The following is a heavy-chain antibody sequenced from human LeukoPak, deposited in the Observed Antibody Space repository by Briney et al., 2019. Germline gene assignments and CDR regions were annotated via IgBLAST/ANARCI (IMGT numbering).Heavy chain of an antibody. CDR2: INHSGST. CDR1: GGSFSGYY. J-gene: IGHJ4*02. CDR3: ASTVYSSGWYGIVYFDY. V-gene: IGHV4-34*01. Sequence: SETLSLTCAVYGGSFSGYYWSWIRQPPGKGLEWIGEINHSGSTNYNPSLKSRVTISVDTSKNQFSLKLSSVTAADTAVYYCASTVYSSGWYGIVYFDYWGQGTLVTVSS. D-gene: IGHD6-19*01.